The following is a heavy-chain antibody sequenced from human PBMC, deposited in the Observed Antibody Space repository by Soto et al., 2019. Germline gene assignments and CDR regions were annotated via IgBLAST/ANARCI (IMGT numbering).Heavy chain of an antibody. J-gene: IGHJ6*04. CDR3: ARGNIVVVTAIMIQYHLQDV. V-gene: IGHV1-8*01. Sequence: ASVKVSCKVSGYTFPSYDIIRERQATGQGLEWMGWMNPNSGNTGFAQQFQGRVTMTTNTSTSTAYMELCSLTSEDTAVYYCARGNIVVVTAIMIQYHLQDVWGKGTTVTVSS. D-gene: IGHD2-21*02. CDR2: MNPNSGNT. CDR1: GYTFPSYD.